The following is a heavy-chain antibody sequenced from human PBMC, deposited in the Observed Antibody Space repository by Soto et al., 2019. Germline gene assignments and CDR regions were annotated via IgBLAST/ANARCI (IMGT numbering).Heavy chain of an antibody. CDR1: GYTFTGYY. Sequence: ASLKVSCKASGYTFTGYYMHWVRQAPGQGLEWMGWINPNSGGTNYAQKFQGRVTMTRDTSISTAYMELSRLRSDDTAVYYCARATVGEDIVLMVYATAFDYWGQGTLVTVYS. V-gene: IGHV1-2*02. CDR3: ARATVGEDIVLMVYATAFDY. CDR2: INPNSGGT. D-gene: IGHD2-8*01. J-gene: IGHJ4*02.